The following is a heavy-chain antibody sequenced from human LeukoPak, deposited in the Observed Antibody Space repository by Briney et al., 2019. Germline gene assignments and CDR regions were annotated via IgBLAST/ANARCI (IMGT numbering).Heavy chain of an antibody. Sequence: VASVKVSCKASGYTFTGYYMHWVRQAPGQGLEWMGWINPNSGGTNYAQKFQGRVTMTRDTSISTAYMELSGLRSDDTAVYYCAREDHYYGSGSYTYWGQGTLVTVSS. CDR1: GYTFTGYY. J-gene: IGHJ4*02. CDR3: AREDHYYGSGSYTY. CDR2: INPNSGGT. D-gene: IGHD3-10*01. V-gene: IGHV1-2*02.